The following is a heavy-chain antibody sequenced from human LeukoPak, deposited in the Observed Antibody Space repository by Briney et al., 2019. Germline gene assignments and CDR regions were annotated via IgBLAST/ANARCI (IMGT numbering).Heavy chain of an antibody. V-gene: IGHV1-46*01. Sequence: GASVKVSCKASGYTFTSYYMHWVRHAPGKGLEWMGIINPSGCSTSYEQKFQGRVTMTRDTSTSTVSMEQSSLRSEDTAVYYCARNLAHMTLDYWGQGTLVTVSS. CDR3: ARNLAHMTLDY. CDR2: INPSGCST. J-gene: IGHJ4*02. CDR1: GYTFTSYY. D-gene: IGHD2-21*01.